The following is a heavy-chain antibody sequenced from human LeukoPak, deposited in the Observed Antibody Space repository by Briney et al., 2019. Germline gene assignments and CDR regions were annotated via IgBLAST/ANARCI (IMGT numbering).Heavy chain of an antibody. D-gene: IGHD3-22*01. CDR3: ARVFSSSGYGY. CDR1: GYTFTSYF. J-gene: IGHJ4*02. CDR2: INPSGGST. V-gene: IGHV1-46*01. Sequence: ASVKVSCKASGYTFTSYFMHWVQQAPGQGLEWMGIINPSGGSTSYAQKFQGRVTMTRDTSTSTVYMELSSLRSEDTAVYYCARVFSSSGYGYWGQGTLVTVSS.